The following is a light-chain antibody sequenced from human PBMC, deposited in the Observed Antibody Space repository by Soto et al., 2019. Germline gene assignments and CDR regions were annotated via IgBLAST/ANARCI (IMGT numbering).Light chain of an antibody. CDR3: QQYGSSGT. V-gene: IGKV3-20*01. CDR2: GAS. J-gene: IGKJ1*01. CDR1: QSVSSSY. Sequence: EIVLTQPPGTLSLSPGERATLSCRASQSVSSSYLAWYQQKPGQAPRLLIYGASTRATGIPARFSGSGSGTDFTLTISRLEPEDFAVYYCQQYGSSGTFGQGTKVDI.